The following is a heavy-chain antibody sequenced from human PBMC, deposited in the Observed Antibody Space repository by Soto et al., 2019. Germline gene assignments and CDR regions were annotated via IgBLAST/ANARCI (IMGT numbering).Heavy chain of an antibody. CDR3: TTGAMSGRYANYYYGIEV. J-gene: IGHJ6*04. Sequence: PSQTLSLTCAISGGSVASNSSAWNWIRHSPSRGLDWLGRTYYRSEWYTDYAESVKSRITINPDTSKNQVSLQLKSVTPEDTALYYCTTGAMSGRYANYYYGIEVWGKGTKVTVSS. V-gene: IGHV6-1*01. CDR2: TYYRSEWYT. CDR1: GGSVASNSSA. D-gene: IGHD3-9*01.